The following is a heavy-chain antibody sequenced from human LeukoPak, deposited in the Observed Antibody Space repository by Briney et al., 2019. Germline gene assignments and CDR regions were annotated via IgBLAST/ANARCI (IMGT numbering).Heavy chain of an antibody. CDR2: IYSSGST. CDR1: GGSISGYY. CDR3: ARSGSMDFQH. J-gene: IGHJ1*01. V-gene: IGHV4-4*07. Sequence: SETLSLTCTVSGGSISGYYWSWIRQPAGKGLEWIGRIYSSGSTIYNPSLKSRVTMSVDTSKNQFSLKLSSVTAADTAVYYYARSGSMDFQHWGQGTLVTVSS. D-gene: IGHD2-2*01.